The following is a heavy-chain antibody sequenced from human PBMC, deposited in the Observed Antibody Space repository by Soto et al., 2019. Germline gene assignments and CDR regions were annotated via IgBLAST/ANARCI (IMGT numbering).Heavy chain of an antibody. CDR1: GFTFSSYG. J-gene: IGHJ4*02. D-gene: IGHD3-3*01. V-gene: IGHV3-30*03. Sequence: QVQLVEAGGGVVQPGKSLRLSCAASGFTFSSYGMHWVRQAPGKGLEWVALISYDGSYQYYTDSVLGRFTISRDNSRNTLYLQMDSLYSGDTAVYYCGIDLATIFGGAYWGQGTLVTVSS. CDR2: ISYDGSYQ. CDR3: GIDLATIFGGAY.